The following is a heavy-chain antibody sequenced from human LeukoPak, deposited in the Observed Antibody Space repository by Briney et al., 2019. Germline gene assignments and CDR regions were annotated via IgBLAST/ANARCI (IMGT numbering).Heavy chain of an antibody. CDR3: AREYSGSYYFDS. D-gene: IGHD1-26*01. J-gene: IGHJ4*02. Sequence: GGSLRLSCAASGFTVSSNYMSWVRQTPGKGLEWVSVIYTGGSTYSADSVKGRFTISRDNSKNTLYLQMNSLRAEDTAVYYCAREYSGSYYFDSWGQGTLVIVSS. CDR1: GFTVSSNY. CDR2: IYTGGST. V-gene: IGHV3-53*01.